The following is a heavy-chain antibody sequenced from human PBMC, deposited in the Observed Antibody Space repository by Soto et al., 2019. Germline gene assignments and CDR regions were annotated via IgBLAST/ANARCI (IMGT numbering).Heavy chain of an antibody. V-gene: IGHV4-59*01. CDR3: ARSFGGVIATLKNWFDP. D-gene: IGHD3-16*02. CDR2: NLYSGRP. CDR1: GSSISRYY. Sequence: SETLSLTCTVSGSSISRYYWSWFRQPPGKGLEWIGYNLYSGRPSYNPPLKSRVTISVDTSKNQFSLKLSSVTAADTAVYFFARSFGGVIATLKNWFDPWGQGTLVTVSS. J-gene: IGHJ5*02.